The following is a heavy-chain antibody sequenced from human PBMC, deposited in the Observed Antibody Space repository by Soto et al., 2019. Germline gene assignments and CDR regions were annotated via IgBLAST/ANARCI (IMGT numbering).Heavy chain of an antibody. CDR3: AREGMGFGY. CDR1: GFTVSSYY. D-gene: IGHD1-26*01. CDR2: VYSTGST. Sequence: QLVESGGGLIQPGGSLRLSCAASGFTVSSYYMSWVRQAPGKGLEWVSVVYSTGSTYYADSVKGRFTISRDISKNMINLQMDSLRAEDTAVYYCAREGMGFGYWGQGTLVTVSS. J-gene: IGHJ4*02. V-gene: IGHV3-53*01.